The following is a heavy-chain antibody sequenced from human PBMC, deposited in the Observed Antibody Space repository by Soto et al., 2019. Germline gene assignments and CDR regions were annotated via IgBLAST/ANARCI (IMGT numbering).Heavy chain of an antibody. Sequence: ASVKVACKASGYTFTTYGISWVRQAPGQGLEWMGWIDTYNGDTKYAKEYQDRLTMTTDTSTSTAYMELRSLRSDETALYYCTRDPGTAAPGRGLGDHWGQGTLVTVSS. V-gene: IGHV1-18*01. CDR1: GYTFTTYG. CDR2: IDTYNGDT. J-gene: IGHJ4*02. CDR3: TRDPGTAAPGRGLGDH. D-gene: IGHD6-13*01.